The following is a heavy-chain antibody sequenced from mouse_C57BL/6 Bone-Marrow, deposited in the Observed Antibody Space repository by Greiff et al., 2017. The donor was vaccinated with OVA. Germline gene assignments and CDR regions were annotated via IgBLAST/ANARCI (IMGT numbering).Heavy chain of an antibody. CDR1: GFTFSDYG. CDR3: ARAGYRTMDY. V-gene: IGHV5-17*01. J-gene: IGHJ4*01. CDR2: ISSGSSTI. D-gene: IGHD2-2*01. Sequence: DVQLQESGGGLVKPGGSLKLSCAASGFTFSDYGMHWVRQAPEKGLEWVAYISSGSSTIYYADTVKGRFTISRDNAKNTLFLQMTSLRSEDTAMYYCARAGYRTMDYWGQGTSVTVSS.